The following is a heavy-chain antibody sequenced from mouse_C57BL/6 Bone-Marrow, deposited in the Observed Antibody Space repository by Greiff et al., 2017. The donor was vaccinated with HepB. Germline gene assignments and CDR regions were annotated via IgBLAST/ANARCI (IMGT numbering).Heavy chain of an antibody. V-gene: IGHV1-54*01. CDR3: ARESIYYGYDGGDY. D-gene: IGHD2-2*01. J-gene: IGHJ2*01. CDR2: INPGSGGT. CDR1: GYAFTNYL. Sequence: QVQLQQSGAELVRPGTSVKVSCKASGYAFTNYLIEWVKQRPGQGLEWIGVINPGSGGTNYNEKFKGKATLTADKSSSTAYMQLSSLTSEDSAVYFCARESIYYGYDGGDYWGQGTTLTVSS.